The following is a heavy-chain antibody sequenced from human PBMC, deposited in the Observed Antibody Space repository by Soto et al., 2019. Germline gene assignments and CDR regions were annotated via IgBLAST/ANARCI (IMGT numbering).Heavy chain of an antibody. J-gene: IGHJ6*02. CDR3: ARMGDVPYYYYGMDV. CDR2: INGYNGNT. CDR1: GYTFTSYG. D-gene: IGHD3-16*01. Sequence: QVQLVQSGAEVKKPGASVKVSCKASGYTFTSYGITWVRQAPGQGLEWMGWINGYNGNTNYAQKLQGRVTLRTDTSTSRAYMELRSLRSDDSAVYYCARMGDVPYYYYGMDVWGQGTTVTVSS. V-gene: IGHV1-18*01.